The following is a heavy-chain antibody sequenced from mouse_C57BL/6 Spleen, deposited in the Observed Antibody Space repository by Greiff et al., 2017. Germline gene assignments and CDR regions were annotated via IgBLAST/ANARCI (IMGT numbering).Heavy chain of an antibody. CDR1: GFTFSDYY. Sequence: EVHLVESEGGLVQPGSSMKLSCTASGFTFSDYYMAWVRQVPEKGLEWVANINYDGSSTYYLDSLKSRFIISRDNAKNILYLQMSSLKSEDTATYYCARDLGGYSRYWYFDVWGTGTTVTVSS. CDR3: ARDLGGYSRYWYFDV. D-gene: IGHD2-3*01. CDR2: INYDGSST. J-gene: IGHJ1*03. V-gene: IGHV5-16*01.